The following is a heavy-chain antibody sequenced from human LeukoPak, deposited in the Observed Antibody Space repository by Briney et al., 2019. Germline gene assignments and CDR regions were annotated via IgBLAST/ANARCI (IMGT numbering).Heavy chain of an antibody. J-gene: IGHJ4*02. CDR2: ISSSSSYI. Sequence: GGSLRLSCAASGFTFSSYSMNCVRQAPGKGLEWVSSISSSSSYIYYADSVKGRFTISRDNAKNSLYLQRNSLRAEDTAVYYCARESGYLFLDYWGQGTLVTVSS. V-gene: IGHV3-21*01. CDR1: GFTFSSYS. CDR3: ARESGYLFLDY. D-gene: IGHD3-22*01.